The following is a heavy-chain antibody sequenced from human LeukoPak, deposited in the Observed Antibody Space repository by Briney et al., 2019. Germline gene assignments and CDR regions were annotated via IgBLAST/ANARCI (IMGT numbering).Heavy chain of an antibody. J-gene: IGHJ6*02. CDR2: IGYDGSKK. CDR1: GFSFSSYG. Sequence: QTGGSLRLSCAASGFSFSSYGMHWVRQAPGKGLEWVAFIGYDGSKKDYADFVKGRVIISRDQSKNTLYLQMNSLRAEDTAVYYCARESRDFLRYGMDVWGQGTTVTVSS. D-gene: IGHD2-21*02. CDR3: ARESRDFLRYGMDV. V-gene: IGHV3-30*02.